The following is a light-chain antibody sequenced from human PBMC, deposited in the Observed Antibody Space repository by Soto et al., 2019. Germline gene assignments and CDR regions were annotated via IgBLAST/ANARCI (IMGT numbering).Light chain of an antibody. Sequence: EIVMTQSPATLSVSPGERATLSCRASQSVSSNLAWYQQKPGQAPRLLIYGASTRATEIPARFSSSGSGTEFTLTISSLQSEDFAVYYCQHYNNWPYTFGQGTKVDIK. J-gene: IGKJ2*01. CDR2: GAS. CDR3: QHYNNWPYT. CDR1: QSVSSN. V-gene: IGKV3-15*01.